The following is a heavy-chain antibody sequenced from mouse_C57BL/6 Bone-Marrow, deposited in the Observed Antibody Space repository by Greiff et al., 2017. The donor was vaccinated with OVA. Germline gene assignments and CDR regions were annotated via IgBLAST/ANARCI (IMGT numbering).Heavy chain of an antibody. CDR3: ARGDGYWYFDV. D-gene: IGHD2-3*01. Sequence: EVKLQQSGPVLVKPGASVKMSCKASGYTFTDYYMNWVKQSHGKSLEWIGVINPYNGGTSYNQKFKGKATLTVDKSSSTAYMELNSLTSEDSAVYYGARGDGYWYFDVWGTGTTVTVSS. CDR2: INPYNGGT. CDR1: GYTFTDYY. V-gene: IGHV1-19*01. J-gene: IGHJ1*03.